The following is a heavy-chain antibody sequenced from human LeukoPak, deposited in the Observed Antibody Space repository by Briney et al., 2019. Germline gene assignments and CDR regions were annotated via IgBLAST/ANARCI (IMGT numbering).Heavy chain of an antibody. V-gene: IGHV3-23*01. CDR1: GFTFSSYA. CDR2: ISGSGGST. D-gene: IGHD5-18*01. Sequence: GGSLRLSCAASGFTFSSYAMSWVHQAPGKGLEWVSAISGSGGSTYYADSVKGRFTISRDNSKNTLYLQMNSLRAEDTAVYYCAKSRGIQLWLILDYWGQGTLVTVSS. CDR3: AKSRGIQLWLILDY. J-gene: IGHJ4*02.